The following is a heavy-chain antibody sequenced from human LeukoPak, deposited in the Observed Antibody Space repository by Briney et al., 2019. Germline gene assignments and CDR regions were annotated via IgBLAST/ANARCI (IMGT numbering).Heavy chain of an antibody. CDR3: ARETSCSS. Sequence: GGSLRLSCVASGFTFNHYAMNWVRQAPGKGLEWVSSISRSGGNTYYADSVKGRFTFSRDNSENTLFLQMDSLRAEDTAVYYCARETSCSSWGQGTLVTVSS. CDR1: GFTFNHYA. CDR2: ISRSGGNT. D-gene: IGHD2-2*01. V-gene: IGHV3-23*01. J-gene: IGHJ5*02.